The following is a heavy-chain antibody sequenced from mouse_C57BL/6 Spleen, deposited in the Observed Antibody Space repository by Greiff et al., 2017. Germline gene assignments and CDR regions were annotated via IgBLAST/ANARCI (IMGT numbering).Heavy chain of an antibody. D-gene: IGHD4-1*01. V-gene: IGHV1-69*01. CDR3: ARRQLTGSYAMDY. CDR2: IDPSDSYT. J-gene: IGHJ4*01. Sequence: VQLQQPGAELVMPGASVKLSCKASGYTFTSYWMHWVKQRPGQGLEWIGEIDPSDSYTNYNQKFKGKSTLTVDKSSSTAYMQLSSLTSEDSAVYYCARRQLTGSYAMDYWGQGTSVTVSS. CDR1: GYTFTSYW.